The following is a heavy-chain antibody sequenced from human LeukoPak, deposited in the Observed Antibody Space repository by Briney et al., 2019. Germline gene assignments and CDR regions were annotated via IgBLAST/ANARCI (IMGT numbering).Heavy chain of an antibody. CDR3: ARGYCSGGSCSFLYYYYGMDV. V-gene: IGHV3-48*01. CDR1: GFTFSSYS. CDR2: ITTSSDTI. Sequence: GGSLRLSCAASGFTFSSYSMNWVRQAPGKGLEWVSYITTSSDTIYYADSVKGRFTISRDNAKNSLYLQMNSLRAEDTAVYYCARGYCSGGSCSFLYYYYGMDVWGQGTTVTVSS. J-gene: IGHJ6*02. D-gene: IGHD2-15*01.